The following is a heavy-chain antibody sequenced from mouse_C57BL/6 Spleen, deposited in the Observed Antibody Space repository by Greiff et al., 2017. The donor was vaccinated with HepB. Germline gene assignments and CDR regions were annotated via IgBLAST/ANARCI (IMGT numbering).Heavy chain of an antibody. CDR3: AIEGLRGYFDV. Sequence: QVQLQQPGAELVKPGASVKVSSKASVYTFTTYWIPWVNQRPGQGLELIGRIHPSDSDTNYNQKFKGKATLTVDKSSSTAYMQLSSLTSEDSAVYYCAIEGLRGYFDVWGTGTTVTVSS. D-gene: IGHD2-2*01. J-gene: IGHJ1*03. V-gene: IGHV1-74*01. CDR2: IHPSDSDT. CDR1: VYTFTTYW.